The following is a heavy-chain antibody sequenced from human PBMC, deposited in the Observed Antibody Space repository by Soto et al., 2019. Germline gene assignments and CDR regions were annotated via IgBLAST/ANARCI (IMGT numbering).Heavy chain of an antibody. Sequence: SETLSLTCTVSGGSVSSGSFYWSWIRRPPGKGLEWIGYFYDSGSTNYNPSLRSRVTMSVDTSKNQFSLKLSSVTAADTAVYYCAASAPPATNYYYAMDVWGQGTTVTVSS. J-gene: IGHJ6*02. CDR2: FYDSGST. CDR3: AASAPPATNYYYAMDV. D-gene: IGHD5-12*01. CDR1: GGSVSSGSFY. V-gene: IGHV4-61*01.